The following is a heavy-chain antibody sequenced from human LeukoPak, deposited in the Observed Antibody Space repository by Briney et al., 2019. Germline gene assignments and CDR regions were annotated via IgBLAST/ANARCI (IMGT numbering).Heavy chain of an antibody. V-gene: IGHV4-30-4*01. J-gene: IGHJ4*02. CDR1: GGSISSGDHY. Sequence: SQTLSLTGSGYGGSISSGDHYWTWIRQPPGGGLEWMGFITLYSDTTSYNPSLKSRLMISIDTSKNQFSLTLTSVTAADTAVYFCARGFGYDFADYWGQGILVTVSS. CDR3: ARGFGYDFADY. CDR2: ITLYSDTT. D-gene: IGHD2-2*01.